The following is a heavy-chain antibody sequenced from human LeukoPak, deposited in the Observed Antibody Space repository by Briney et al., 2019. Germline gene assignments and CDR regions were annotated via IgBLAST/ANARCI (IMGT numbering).Heavy chain of an antibody. J-gene: IGHJ6*02. CDR2: ISSSGSTI. D-gene: IGHD6-13*01. V-gene: IGHV3-48*04. CDR1: GFTFSSYA. Sequence: PGGSLRLSCAASGFTFSSYAMSWVRQAPGKGLEWVSYISSSGSTIYYADSVKGRFTISRDNAKNSLYLQMNSLRAEDTAVYYCARGGIGSSWYDPAYGMDVWGQGTTVTVSS. CDR3: ARGGIGSSWYDPAYGMDV.